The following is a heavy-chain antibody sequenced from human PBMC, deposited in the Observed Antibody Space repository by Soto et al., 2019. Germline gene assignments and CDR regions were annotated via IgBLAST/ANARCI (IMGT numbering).Heavy chain of an antibody. CDR3: AKVGGTGTTVYYYGMDV. V-gene: IGHV3-30*18. CDR2: ISFDGNKK. J-gene: IGHJ6*02. CDR1: GFTFSNYG. Sequence: QVQLVESGGDVVQPGRSLRLSCAASGFTFSNYGVHWVRQAPGKGLEWVTFISFDGNKKYYGDSVKGRFTISRDNSKNTLSLQMSSLRPDDTAVYYCAKVGGTGTTVYYYGMDVWGQGTTVTVSS. D-gene: IGHD1-7*01.